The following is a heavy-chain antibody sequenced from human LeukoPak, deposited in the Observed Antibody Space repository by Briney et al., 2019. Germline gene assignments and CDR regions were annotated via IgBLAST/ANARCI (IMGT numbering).Heavy chain of an antibody. V-gene: IGHV4-61*02. CDR3: ARSRWSYPVN. D-gene: IGHD1-26*01. CDR1: GGSISSGSYY. CDR2: IYTSGST. J-gene: IGHJ4*02. Sequence: PSETLSLTCTVSGGSISSGSYYWSWIRQPAGKGLEWIGRIYTSGSTNYNPSLKSRVTISVGTSKNQFSLKLSSVTAADTAVYYCARSRWSYPVNWGQGTLVTVSS.